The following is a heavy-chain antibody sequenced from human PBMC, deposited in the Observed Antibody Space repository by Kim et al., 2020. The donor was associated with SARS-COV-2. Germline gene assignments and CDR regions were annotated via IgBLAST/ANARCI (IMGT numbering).Heavy chain of an antibody. J-gene: IGHJ5*02. D-gene: IGHD5-12*01. V-gene: IGHV1-69*13. CDR1: GGTFSSYA. CDR3: ARAGGYRLVLTWFAP. Sequence: SVKVSCKASGGTFSSYAISWVRQAPGQGLEWMGEFIPMFRTSNYAQKFQGRLTITADDFASTAYMELRSLRSEDTAVYYCARAGGYRLVLTWFAPWGQG. CDR2: FIPMFRTS.